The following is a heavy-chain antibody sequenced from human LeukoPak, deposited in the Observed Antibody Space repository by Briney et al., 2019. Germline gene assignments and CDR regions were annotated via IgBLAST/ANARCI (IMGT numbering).Heavy chain of an antibody. V-gene: IGHV4-39*02. Sequence: SETLSLICTVSGGSISSSTYCWGWIRQPPGKGLEWIGSMSYSGSTYYNPSLSLKSRVTISLDTSKKQFSLKLSSVTAADTAVYYCAREAYMDVWGKGTTVTVSS. CDR1: GGSISSSTYC. CDR2: MSYSGST. J-gene: IGHJ6*03. CDR3: AREAYMDV.